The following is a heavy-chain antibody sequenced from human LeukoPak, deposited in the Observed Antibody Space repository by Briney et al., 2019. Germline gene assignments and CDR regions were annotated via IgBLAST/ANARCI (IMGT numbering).Heavy chain of an antibody. CDR3: AIIVIAARGAEGFDY. J-gene: IGHJ4*02. Sequence: SETLSLTCTVSGGSISSSSYYWGWIRQPPGKGLEWIGSIYYSGSTYYNPSLKSRVTISVDTSKNQFSLKLSSVTAADTAVYYCAIIVIAARGAEGFDYWGQXTLVTVSS. CDR1: GGSISSSSYY. D-gene: IGHD6-6*01. V-gene: IGHV4-39*01. CDR2: IYYSGST.